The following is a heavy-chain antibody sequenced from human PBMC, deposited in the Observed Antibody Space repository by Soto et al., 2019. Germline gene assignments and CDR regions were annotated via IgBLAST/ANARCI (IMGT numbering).Heavy chain of an antibody. CDR2: ISFDGSNK. V-gene: IGHV3-30-3*01. Sequence: GGSLRLSCEASGFTFSLYAMHWVRQAPGKGPEWVAVISFDGSNKYYADSVKGRFTISRDNSKNTLYLQMNSLRAEDTAVYYCAREGPRWGGFDYWGQGTLVTVSS. D-gene: IGHD3-16*01. CDR1: GFTFSLYA. CDR3: AREGPRWGGFDY. J-gene: IGHJ4*02.